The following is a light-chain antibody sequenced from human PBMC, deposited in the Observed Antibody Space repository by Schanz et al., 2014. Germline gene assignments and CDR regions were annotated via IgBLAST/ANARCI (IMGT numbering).Light chain of an antibody. V-gene: IGLV2-23*01. CDR2: EGS. CDR3: CSYAGSSTYV. Sequence: QSALTQPASVSGSPGQSITISCTGTSNDVGAYNYVSWYQQHPGKAPKLMIYEGSKRPSGVSNRFSGSKSGNTASLTISGLQAEDEADYYCCSYAGSSTYVFGGGTKLTVL. CDR1: SNDVGAYNY. J-gene: IGLJ2*01.